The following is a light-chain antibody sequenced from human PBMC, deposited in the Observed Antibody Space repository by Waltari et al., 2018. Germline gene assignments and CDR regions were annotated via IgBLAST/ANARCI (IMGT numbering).Light chain of an antibody. CDR1: QSLLHSTVFNY. CDR3: MQSLRALWT. CDR2: LGS. V-gene: IGKV2-28*01. Sequence: DIVVTQSPLSLPVTPGEPASISCRSSQSLLHSTVFNYLDLYLQKPGQSPQLLIYLGSNRASGVPERVSGSGSGTDFTLKISRVEAEDVGVYYCMQSLRALWTFGQGTKVEIK. J-gene: IGKJ1*01.